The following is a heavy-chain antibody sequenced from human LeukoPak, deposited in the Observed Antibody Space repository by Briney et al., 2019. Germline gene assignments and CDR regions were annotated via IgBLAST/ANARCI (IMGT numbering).Heavy chain of an antibody. Sequence: GGSLRLSCAASGFTFSNYAMSWVRQAPGKGLEWVSSISSNSVHILYADSVKGRFTISRDNAKNSLYLQMNSLRVEDTAVYYCARGETRGPTPGFDSWGQGTLVTVSS. V-gene: IGHV3-21*01. CDR3: ARGETRGPTPGFDS. J-gene: IGHJ4*02. CDR1: GFTFSNYA. D-gene: IGHD3-10*01. CDR2: ISSNSVHI.